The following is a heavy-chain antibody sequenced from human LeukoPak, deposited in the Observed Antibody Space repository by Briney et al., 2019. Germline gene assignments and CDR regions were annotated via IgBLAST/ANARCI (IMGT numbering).Heavy chain of an antibody. CDR3: AKGPQLYSGYHPDY. D-gene: IGHD5-12*01. CDR2: ITGSDDKT. J-gene: IGHJ4*02. CDR1: GFTFSGSA. Sequence: GGSLSLSCAASGFTFSGSAMTWVRQAPGKGLQWVSTITGSDDKTYHADSVEGRFTISRDFSKNMVHLQMNSLRVEDTAIYYCAKGPQLYSGYHPDYWGQGTLVTVSS. V-gene: IGHV3-23*01.